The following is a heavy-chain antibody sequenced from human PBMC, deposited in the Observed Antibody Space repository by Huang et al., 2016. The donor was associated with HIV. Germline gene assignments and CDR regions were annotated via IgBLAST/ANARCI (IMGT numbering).Heavy chain of an antibody. CDR2: IKSKTDGGTT. CDR1: GFTFSNAW. Sequence: EVQLVESGGGLVKPGGSLRLSCAASGFTFSNAWMSWVRQAPGKGLEWVGRIKSKTDGGTTDYAAPGKGRFTISRDDSKKTLYLKMNSLKSEDTAVYYCSSGSTSSPDYYYYYGMEVWGQGTTVTVSS. V-gene: IGHV3-15*01. D-gene: IGHD2-2*01. J-gene: IGHJ6*02. CDR3: SSGSTSSPDYYYYYGMEV.